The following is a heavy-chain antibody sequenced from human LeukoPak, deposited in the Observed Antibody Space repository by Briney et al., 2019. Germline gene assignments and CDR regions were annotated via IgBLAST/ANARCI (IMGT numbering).Heavy chain of an antibody. D-gene: IGHD3-10*01. J-gene: IGHJ4*02. CDR1: GFTVSSNY. CDR3: AKDKYYSSGTFFDY. V-gene: IGHV3-53*04. CDR2: IYSGGST. Sequence: GGSLRLSCAASGFTVSSNYMSWVRQAPGKGLEWVSVIYSGGSTYYADSVKGRFTISRHNSKNTLYLEMNSLRADDTAVYYCAKDKYYSSGTFFDYWGQGTLVTVSS.